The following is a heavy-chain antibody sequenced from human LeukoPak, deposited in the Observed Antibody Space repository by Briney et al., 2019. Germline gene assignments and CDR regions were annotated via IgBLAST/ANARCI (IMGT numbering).Heavy chain of an antibody. CDR2: ISTSSSYI. CDR1: GFTFSSYN. D-gene: IGHD2-15*01. J-gene: IGHJ4*02. V-gene: IGHV3-21*01. CDR3: ARDHEEYCSGGSCSRFDY. Sequence: GGSLRLSCAASGFTFSSYNMNWVRQAPGKWLEWVSSISTSSSYIYYADSVKGRFTISRDNARNSLYLQMNSLRAEDTAVYYCARDHEEYCSGGSCSRFDYWGQGTLVTVSS.